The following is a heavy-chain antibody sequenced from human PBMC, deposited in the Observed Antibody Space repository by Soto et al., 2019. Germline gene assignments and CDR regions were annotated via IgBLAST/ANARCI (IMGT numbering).Heavy chain of an antibody. CDR2: VYYTGST. Sequence: SETLSLTCRVSGGSISGSYWSWIRQSPGKGLEWLGYVYYTGSTNYSPSLRSRVSISVDTSKNEFSLRLSSVTAADTAVYFCARSVAVPGAHIDYWGQGAQVTVSS. J-gene: IGHJ4*02. V-gene: IGHV4-59*01. D-gene: IGHD6-19*01. CDR3: ARSVAVPGAHIDY. CDR1: GGSISGSY.